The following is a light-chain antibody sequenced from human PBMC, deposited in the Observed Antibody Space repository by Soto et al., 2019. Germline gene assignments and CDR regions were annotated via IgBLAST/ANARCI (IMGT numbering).Light chain of an antibody. CDR2: SNN. J-gene: IGLJ2*01. CDR3: ASWDDRLGAVI. Sequence: QSVLTQPPSASGTPGQRVDISCSGSRSNIKTNTVSWYQHVPGAAPKLLMHSNNLRPSGVPERISGSKFGTAASLAISGLRSEDEAVYYCASWDDRLGAVIFGGGTKVTVL. CDR1: RSNIKTNT. V-gene: IGLV1-47*02.